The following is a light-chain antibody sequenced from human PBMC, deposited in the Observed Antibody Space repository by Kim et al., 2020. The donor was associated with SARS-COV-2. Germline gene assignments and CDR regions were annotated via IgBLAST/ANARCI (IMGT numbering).Light chain of an antibody. CDR3: VQSLQTPVFT. Sequence: PASISCRASQSLLFSNGYDYLNWYLQKPGQSPQLLIYLGTNRASGVPDRFSGSGSGTDFTLTISRVEADDVGVYYCVQSLQTPVFTFGPGTRVEI. V-gene: IGKV2-28*01. J-gene: IGKJ3*01. CDR2: LGT. CDR1: QSLLFSNGYDY.